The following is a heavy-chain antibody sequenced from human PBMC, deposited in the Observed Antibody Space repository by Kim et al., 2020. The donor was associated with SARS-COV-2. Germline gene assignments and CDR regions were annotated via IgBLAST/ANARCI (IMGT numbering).Heavy chain of an antibody. D-gene: IGHD3-3*01. J-gene: IGHJ6*02. Sequence: YADSVKGRFTLSSDNAKNSLYLQMNSLGAEDTAVYYCARVVLERSGMDVWGQGTTVTVSS. V-gene: IGHV3-11*04. CDR3: ARVVLERSGMDV.